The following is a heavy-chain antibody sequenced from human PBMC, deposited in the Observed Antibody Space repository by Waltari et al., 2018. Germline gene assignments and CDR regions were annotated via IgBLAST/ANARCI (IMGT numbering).Heavy chain of an antibody. D-gene: IGHD3-3*01. CDR2: INPSGST. J-gene: IGHJ4*02. CDR3: ARGPYYDFWSGYYRGGHFDY. CDR1: GGSFSGYY. Sequence: QVQLQQWGAGLLKPSETLSLTCAVYGGSFSGYYWSWIRQPPGKGRGWIGEINPSGSTNYNPCLKSWVSISICTAKKQFSLKLSTVTAADTAVYYCARGPYYDFWSGYYRGGHFDYWGQGTLVTVSS. V-gene: IGHV4-34*01.